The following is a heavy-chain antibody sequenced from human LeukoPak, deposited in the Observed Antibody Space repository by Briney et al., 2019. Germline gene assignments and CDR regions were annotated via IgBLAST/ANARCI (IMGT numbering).Heavy chain of an antibody. CDR3: ARDPGPYCGGDCYYFDY. Sequence: GGSLRLSCAASGFIFSRYWMHWVRQAPGKGLVWVSRLNNDGSGTSYADSVKGRFTISRDNAKNTMYLKMNRLRAEDTAVYYCARDPGPYCGGDCYYFDYWGPGTLVTVSS. V-gene: IGHV3-74*01. CDR1: GFIFSRYW. CDR2: LNNDGSGT. J-gene: IGHJ4*02. D-gene: IGHD2-21*02.